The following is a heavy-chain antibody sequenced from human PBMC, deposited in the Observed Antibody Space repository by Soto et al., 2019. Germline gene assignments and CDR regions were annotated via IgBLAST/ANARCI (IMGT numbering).Heavy chain of an antibody. Sequence: ASVKVSCKASGYTFTGHYMRWVRQAPGQGLEWMGWINPNSGGTNYAQKFQGWVTMTRDTSISTAYMELSRLRSDDTAVYYCAKVSRESSPYDAFDIWGQGTRSQSPQ. CDR3: AKVSRESSPYDAFDI. V-gene: IGHV1-2*04. CDR2: INPNSGGT. D-gene: IGHD6-6*01. J-gene: IGHJ3*02. CDR1: GYTFTGHY.